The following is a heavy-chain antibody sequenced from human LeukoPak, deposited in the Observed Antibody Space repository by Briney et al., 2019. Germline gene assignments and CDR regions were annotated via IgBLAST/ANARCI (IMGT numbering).Heavy chain of an antibody. J-gene: IGHJ3*02. Sequence: GGSLRLSCTASGFTFGDYAMSWVRQAPGKGLEWVALIPSDGSYTYYADSVKGRFTISRDNSKNTLSLQMNSVRPDDTAVYYCAKDRYGDYGPFDNWGQGTMVTVSS. CDR2: IPSDGSYT. D-gene: IGHD4-17*01. V-gene: IGHV3-30*02. CDR3: AKDRYGDYGPFDN. CDR1: GFTFGDYA.